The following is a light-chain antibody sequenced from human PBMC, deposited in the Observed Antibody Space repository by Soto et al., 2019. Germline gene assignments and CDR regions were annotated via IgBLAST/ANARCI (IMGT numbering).Light chain of an antibody. CDR2: GNS. Sequence: QSVLTQPPSVSGAPGQRVTISCTGSSSNIGAGYEIHWYQQLPGTAPKLLIYGNSNRPSGVTDRFSGSKSGTSASLAITGLQAEDEADYYCQSYDTSLSTSGVFGGGTQLTVL. J-gene: IGLJ3*02. V-gene: IGLV1-40*01. CDR1: SSNIGAGYE. CDR3: QSYDTSLSTSGV.